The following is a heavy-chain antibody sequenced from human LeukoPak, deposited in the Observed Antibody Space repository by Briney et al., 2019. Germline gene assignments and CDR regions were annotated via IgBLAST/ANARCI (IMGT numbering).Heavy chain of an antibody. D-gene: IGHD4/OR15-4a*01. CDR1: GYTFTNYY. J-gene: IGHJ4*02. CDR3: ARGRWGATYSLDY. Sequence: ASVKVSFKASGYTFTNYYMHWVRQAPGQGLEWMGMINPSGGSTSYPQKFQGRFTMTRDTSTSTVQMELSRLRSEDTAVYYCARGRWGATYSLDYWGQGTLVTVSS. V-gene: IGHV1-46*01. CDR2: INPSGGST.